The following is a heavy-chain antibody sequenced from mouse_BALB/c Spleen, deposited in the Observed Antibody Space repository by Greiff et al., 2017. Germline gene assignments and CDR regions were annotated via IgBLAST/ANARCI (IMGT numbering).Heavy chain of an antibody. D-gene: IGHD1-1*01. CDR2: ISSGGSYT. Sequence: EVKLVESGGGLVKPGGSLKLSCAASGFTFSSYAMSWVRQSPEKRLEWVAEISSGGSYTYYPDTVTGRFTISRDNAKNTLYLEMSSLRSEDTAMYYCARGGYYGSSYVPFAYWGQGTLVTVSA. CDR3: ARGGYYGSSYVPFAY. CDR1: GFTFSSYA. V-gene: IGHV5-9-4*01. J-gene: IGHJ3*01.